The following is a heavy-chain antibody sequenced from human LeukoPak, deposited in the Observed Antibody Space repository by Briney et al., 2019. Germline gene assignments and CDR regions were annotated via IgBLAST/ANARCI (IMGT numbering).Heavy chain of an antibody. D-gene: IGHD3-10*01. CDR2: IYTSGST. Sequence: PSQTLSLTCTVSGGSISSGSYYWSWIRQPAGKGLEWIGHIYTSGSTNYNPSLKSRVTISLDTSKNQFSLKLSSVTAADTAVYYCARDGRGSGSYHYWGQGTLVTVSS. CDR1: GGSISSGSYY. V-gene: IGHV4-61*09. J-gene: IGHJ4*02. CDR3: ARDGRGSGSYHY.